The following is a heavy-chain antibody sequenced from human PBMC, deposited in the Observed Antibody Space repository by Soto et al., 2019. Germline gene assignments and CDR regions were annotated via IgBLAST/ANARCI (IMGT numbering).Heavy chain of an antibody. V-gene: IGHV2-5*02. Sequence: SGPTLVNPTQTLTLTCTLSGFSLSTSGVGVGWIRQPPGKALEWLALIYWDDDKRYSPSLKSRLTITKDTSKNQVVLTMTNMDPVDTATYYCAHSQPTIFGGLTAFDIWGQGTMVTVSS. D-gene: IGHD3-3*01. J-gene: IGHJ3*02. CDR2: IYWDDDK. CDR3: AHSQPTIFGGLTAFDI. CDR1: GFSLSTSGVG.